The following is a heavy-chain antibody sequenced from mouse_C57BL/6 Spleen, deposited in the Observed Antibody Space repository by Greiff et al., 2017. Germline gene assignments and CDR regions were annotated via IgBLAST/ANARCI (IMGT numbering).Heavy chain of an antibody. CDR1: GYTFTGYW. J-gene: IGHJ3*01. V-gene: IGHV1-50*01. CDR2: IDPADDYT. Sequence: VQLQQPGAELVKPGASVKLSCKASGYTFTGYWMQWVKQRPGQGLEWIGKIDPADDYTNYKPKFEDKATLTVDTSSSTAYMQLSSLTSEDSAVYYGANDDYRALGYWGKGTKVTVS. CDR3: ANDDYRALGY. D-gene: IGHD2-4*01.